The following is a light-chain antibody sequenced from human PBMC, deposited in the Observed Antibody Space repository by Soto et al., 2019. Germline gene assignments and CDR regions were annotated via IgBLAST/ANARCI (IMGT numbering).Light chain of an antibody. Sequence: IVLTQSPGTLSLSRVEISTRSGRASQSVSNNYLAWYQQKPGQAPRLLIYGASNMATGIPDRFSGSGSGTDFPLTIRPLQPEDFAVYYCQQYGSSGTFGKATKVDIK. J-gene: IGKJ1*01. CDR3: QQYGSSGT. CDR1: QSVSNNY. CDR2: GAS. V-gene: IGKV3-20*01.